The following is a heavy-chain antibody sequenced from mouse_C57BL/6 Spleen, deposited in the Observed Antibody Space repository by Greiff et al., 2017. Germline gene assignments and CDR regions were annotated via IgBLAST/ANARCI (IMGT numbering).Heavy chain of an antibody. D-gene: IGHD2-4*01. CDR1: GYTFSTYP. J-gene: IGHJ4*01. V-gene: IGHV1-47*01. CDR3: ARGRLRRGLYAMDY. CDR2: FNPYNDDT. Sequence: VQLQQSGAELVKPGASVKMSCKASGYTFSTYPIEWMKQNHGKSLEWIGNFNPYNDDTKYNENFKGKATFTVEKASSKVYLEMSRLTSDDSAVYYCARGRLRRGLYAMDYWGQGTSVTVSS.